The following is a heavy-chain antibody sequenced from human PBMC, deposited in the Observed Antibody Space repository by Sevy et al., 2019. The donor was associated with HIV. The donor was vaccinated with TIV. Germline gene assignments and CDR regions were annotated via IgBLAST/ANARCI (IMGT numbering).Heavy chain of an antibody. CDR1: GFTFDDFA. CDR2: VNWDSGSV. V-gene: IGHV3-9*01. Sequence: GGSLRLSCAASGFTFDDFAMHWVRQVPGKGLEWVSGVNWDSGSVAYADSVQGRFTISRDNAMNALFLQMNSLRAEDTALYYCAKDIGATGIAVVANWGQGIQVTVSS. D-gene: IGHD6-19*01. J-gene: IGHJ4*02. CDR3: AKDIGATGIAVVAN.